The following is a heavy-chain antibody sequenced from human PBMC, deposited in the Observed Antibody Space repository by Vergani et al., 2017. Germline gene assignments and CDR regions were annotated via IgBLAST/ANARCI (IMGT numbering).Heavy chain of an antibody. V-gene: IGHV1-2*02. CDR3: ARDLGSSWYRGWFDP. CDR2: INPNSGGT. CDR1: GYTFTGYY. J-gene: IGHJ5*02. Sequence: QVQLVQSGAEVKKPGASVKVSCKASGYTFTGYYMHWVRQAPGQGLEWMGWINPNSGGTNYAQMFQGRVTMTRDTSISTAYMEVSRLGSDDTAVYYCARDLGSSWYRGWFDPWGQGTLVTVSS. D-gene: IGHD6-13*01.